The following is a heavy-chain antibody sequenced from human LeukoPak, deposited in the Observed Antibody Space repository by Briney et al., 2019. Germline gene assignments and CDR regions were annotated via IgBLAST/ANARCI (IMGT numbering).Heavy chain of an antibody. D-gene: IGHD6-19*01. CDR1: GYTFTTYW. J-gene: IGHJ4*02. CDR3: ARDYSSGYYDY. V-gene: IGHV5-51*01. CDR2: ISPADSDT. Sequence: GESLKISCAGSGYTFTTYWIGWVRQMPGKGLECMGIISPADSDTRYSPSFQGQVTMSADKSISTAYLQWNSLKASDTAMYYCARDYSSGYYDYWGQGTLVTVSS.